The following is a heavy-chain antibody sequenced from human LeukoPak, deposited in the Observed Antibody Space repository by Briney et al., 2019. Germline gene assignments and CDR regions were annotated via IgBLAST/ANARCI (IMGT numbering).Heavy chain of an antibody. CDR3: ARGPPSYSSRTNWFDP. J-gene: IGHJ5*02. V-gene: IGHV3-21*01. Sequence: GGSLRLSCAASGFTFSSYSMNWVRKAPGKGLEWVSSIRSSSSYRYYADSVKGRFTISRDNAKNSLYLQMNSLRAEDTAVYYCARGPPSYSSRTNWFDPWGQGTLVTVSS. D-gene: IGHD6-13*01. CDR1: GFTFSSYS. CDR2: IRSSSSYR.